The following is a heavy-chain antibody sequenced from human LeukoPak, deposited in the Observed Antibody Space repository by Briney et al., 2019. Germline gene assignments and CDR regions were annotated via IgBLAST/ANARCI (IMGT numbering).Heavy chain of an antibody. Sequence: PGGSLRLSCAASGFTFSSYSMNWVRQAPGKGLEWVSYISSSSSTIYYADSVKGRFTISRDNAKNSLYLQMNSLRDEDTAVYYCARAQADGDYPWISYNALVDYWGQGTLVTVSS. V-gene: IGHV3-48*02. J-gene: IGHJ4*02. CDR2: ISSSSSTI. CDR1: GFTFSSYS. D-gene: IGHD4-17*01. CDR3: ARAQADGDYPWISYNALVDY.